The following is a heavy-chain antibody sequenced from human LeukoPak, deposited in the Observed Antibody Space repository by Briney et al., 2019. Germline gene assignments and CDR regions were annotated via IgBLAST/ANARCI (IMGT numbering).Heavy chain of an antibody. V-gene: IGHV3-21*01. Sequence: PGGSLRLSCAASGFTFSTYNMNWVRQAPGKGLEWVSSISSSSSYIYYADSVKGRFTISRDNAKNSLYLQMNSLRAEDTAVYYCARGWETGYQLLPPYYYYYYMDVWGKGTTVTVSS. D-gene: IGHD2-2*01. J-gene: IGHJ6*03. CDR1: GFTFSTYN. CDR2: ISSSSSYI. CDR3: ARGWETGYQLLPPYYYYYYMDV.